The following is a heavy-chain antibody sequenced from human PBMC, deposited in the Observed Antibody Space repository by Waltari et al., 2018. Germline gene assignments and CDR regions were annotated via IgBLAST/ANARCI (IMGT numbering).Heavy chain of an antibody. Sequence: EVQLLESGGGLFQPGGSLRLSCIGSGFPFSEFGMAWVRQAPGEGLEWVSTISGSGSNIHYSDSVEGRFTVSRDNSMNTFYLEMTSLRAEDTAMYFCTRDAGPAASFFDFWGQGTLVTVSS. CDR2: ISGSGSNI. J-gene: IGHJ4*02. CDR1: GFPFSEFG. V-gene: IGHV3-23*01. D-gene: IGHD6-25*01. CDR3: TRDAGPAASFFDF.